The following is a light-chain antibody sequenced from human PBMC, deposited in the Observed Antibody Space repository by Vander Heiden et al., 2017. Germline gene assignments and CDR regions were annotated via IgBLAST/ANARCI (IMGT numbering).Light chain of an antibody. J-gene: IGLJ2*01. Sequence: QSALTQPDSESGSPGKSITISCTGTSSDVGGYNYVSRYRHHPGKAPKLMIYEVSNRPSGVSDRFSGSKSGNAASLAISGLQAEDDGDYYCSSYTGSTTQVFGGGTKLTVL. CDR1: SSDVGGYNY. V-gene: IGLV2-14*01. CDR3: SSYTGSTTQV. CDR2: EVS.